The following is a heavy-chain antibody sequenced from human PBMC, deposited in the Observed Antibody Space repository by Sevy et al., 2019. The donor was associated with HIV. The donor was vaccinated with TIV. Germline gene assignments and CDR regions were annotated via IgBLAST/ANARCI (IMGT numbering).Heavy chain of an antibody. V-gene: IGHV3-74*01. CDR2: INSDGAAT. CDR3: TRGTRGVVQS. CDR1: GFTLSADW. D-gene: IGHD3-10*01. J-gene: IGHJ5*02. Sequence: GGSLRLSCAASGFTLSADWMHWVRQTPGKGLVCVSRINSDGAATHYADSVKGRFIISRDNGKNSLYLQMNSLRVEDTGLYYCTRGTRGVVQSWDQGTLVTVSS.